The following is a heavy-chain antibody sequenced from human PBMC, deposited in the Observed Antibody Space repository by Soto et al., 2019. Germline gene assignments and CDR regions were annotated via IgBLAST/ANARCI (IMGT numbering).Heavy chain of an antibody. Sequence: QVQLVQSGAEVKKPGASVKVSCKASGYTFTSYTISWVRQAPGQGLEWMGWISAYNGNTNYTQKLQRRVTMTTDTSTRTASMELRSLRPDNTAVYYCARGQYTGTGWYNGMDVWGQGTTVTVSS. CDR1: GYTFTSYT. D-gene: IGHD3-9*01. CDR3: ARGQYTGTGWYNGMDV. V-gene: IGHV1-18*01. J-gene: IGHJ6*02. CDR2: ISAYNGNT.